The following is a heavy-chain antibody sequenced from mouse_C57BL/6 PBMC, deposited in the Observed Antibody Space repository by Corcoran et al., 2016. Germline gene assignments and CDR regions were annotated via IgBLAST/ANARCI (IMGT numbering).Heavy chain of an antibody. D-gene: IGHD1-1*01. V-gene: IGHV1-80*01. J-gene: IGHJ2*01. Sequence: QVQLQQSGAELVKPGASVKISCKASGYAFSSYWMNWVKQRPGKGLEWIGQIYPGDGDTNYNGKFKGKATLTADKSSSTAYMQLSSLTSEDSAVYFWARAYYGSSYFDYWGQGTTLTVSS. CDR2: IYPGDGDT. CDR3: ARAYYGSSYFDY. CDR1: GYAFSSYW.